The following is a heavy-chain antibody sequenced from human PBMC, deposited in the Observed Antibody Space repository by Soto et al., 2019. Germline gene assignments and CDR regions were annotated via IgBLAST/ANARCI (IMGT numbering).Heavy chain of an antibody. Sequence: ASVKVSCTVSGYTLTELAIPCVLKAPGKGLEWMGGFDPEDGETIYAEKLQGRATMTADTSTDTAYMELSSLRSEDTAVYYCATGINWNYVLDYWGQGTLVTVSS. V-gene: IGHV1-24*01. J-gene: IGHJ4*02. CDR2: FDPEDGET. D-gene: IGHD1-7*01. CDR3: ATGINWNYVLDY. CDR1: GYTLTELA.